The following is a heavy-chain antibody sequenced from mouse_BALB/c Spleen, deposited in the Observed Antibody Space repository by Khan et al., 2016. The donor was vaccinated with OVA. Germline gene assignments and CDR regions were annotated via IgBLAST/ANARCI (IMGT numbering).Heavy chain of an antibody. CDR1: GFTFSSFG. CDR2: ISSGSSTI. D-gene: IGHD2-1*01. CDR3: ARSGGNFHLYFDV. V-gene: IGHV5-17*02. Sequence: EVQLVESGGGLVQPGGSRKLSCAASGFTFSSFGIHWVRQAPKKGLEWVAYISSGSSTIYYVDTVKGRFTISRDNPKNTLFLQMTSLRSEDTAMYYCARSGGNFHLYFDVWGAGTSVTVSS. J-gene: IGHJ1*01.